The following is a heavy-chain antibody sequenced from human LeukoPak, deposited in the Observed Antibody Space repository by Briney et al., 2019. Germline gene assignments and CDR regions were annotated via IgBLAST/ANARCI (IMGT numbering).Heavy chain of an antibody. D-gene: IGHD1-7*01. Sequence: SDTLSPTCTVSGGSISSSSYYSGWIRQPPGKGLEWIGSIYYSGSTYYNPSLKSRVTISVDTSKNQFSLKLTSVTAADTAVYYCNSNLDVWGKGITVTVSS. J-gene: IGHJ6*04. CDR1: GGSISSSSYY. V-gene: IGHV4-39*07. CDR3: NSNLDV. CDR2: IYYSGST.